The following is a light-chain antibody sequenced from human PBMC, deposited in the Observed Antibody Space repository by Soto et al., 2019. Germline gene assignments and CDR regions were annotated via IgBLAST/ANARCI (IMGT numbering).Light chain of an antibody. CDR1: QNINTW. CDR3: QQYETYPLT. CDR2: KAS. J-gene: IGKJ4*01. Sequence: DIQMTQSPSTLSASVGDRVTITCRASQNINTWLAWYQQKPGKAPYLLIYKASNLQSGVPSRFSGSASGTEFTLTISSLQPDDIATYYCQQYETYPLTYGRGTKVAI. V-gene: IGKV1-5*03.